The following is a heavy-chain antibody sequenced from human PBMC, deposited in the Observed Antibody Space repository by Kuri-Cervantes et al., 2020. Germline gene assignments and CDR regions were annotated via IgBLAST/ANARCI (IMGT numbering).Heavy chain of an antibody. D-gene: IGHD2-21*02. CDR2: FDPEDGET. J-gene: IGHJ5*02. V-gene: IGHV1-24*01. CDR3: AREVDCGGDCFHLYNWFDP. CDR1: GYTLTELS. Sequence: ASVKVPCKVSGYTLTELSMHWVRQAPGKGLEWMGGFDPEDGETIYAQKFQGRVTITADESTSTAYMELSSLRSEDTAVYYCAREVDCGGDCFHLYNWFDPWGQGTLVTVSS.